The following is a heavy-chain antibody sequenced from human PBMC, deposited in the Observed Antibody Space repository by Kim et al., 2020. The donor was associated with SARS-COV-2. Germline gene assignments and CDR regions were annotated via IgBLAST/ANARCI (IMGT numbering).Heavy chain of an antibody. CDR3: ARSLSTSMVRGVMGYFDC. D-gene: IGHD3-10*01. CDR1: GFSFSTYS. J-gene: IGHJ4*02. CDR2: VGSYDSYI. V-gene: IGHV3-21*01. Sequence: GGSLRLSCAASGFSFSTYSMNWVRQAPGKGLEWVSSVGSYDSYIYYADSVKGRFTISRDNAKNSLYLQMNSLRAEDTAVYYCARSLSTSMVRGVMGYFDCWGQGILVTVSS.